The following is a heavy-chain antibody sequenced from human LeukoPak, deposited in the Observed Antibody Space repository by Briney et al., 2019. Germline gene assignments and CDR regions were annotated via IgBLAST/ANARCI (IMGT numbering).Heavy chain of an antibody. CDR1: GYSISSGYY. CDR3: ARQDHTMVRGVIISKGHYFDY. D-gene: IGHD3-10*01. J-gene: IGHJ4*02. CDR2: IYHSGST. V-gene: IGHV4-38-2*02. Sequence: KPSETLSLTCTVSGYSISSGYYWGWIRQPPGKGLEWIGSIYHSGSTYYNPSLKSRVTISVDTSKNQFSLKLSSVTAADTAVYYCARQDHTMVRGVIISKGHYFDYWGQGTLVTVSS.